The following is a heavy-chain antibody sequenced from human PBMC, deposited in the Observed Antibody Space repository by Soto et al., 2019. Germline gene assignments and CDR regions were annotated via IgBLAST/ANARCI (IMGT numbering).Heavy chain of an antibody. V-gene: IGHV1-2*02. CDR2: INPNSGGT. CDR3: ARGSAVSLVVATANNWFDP. D-gene: IGHD2-21*02. Sequence: ASVKVSCKASGYTFTGYYMHWVRQAPGQGLEWMGWINPNSGGTNYAQKFQGRVTMTRDTSISTAYMELSRLRSDDTAVYYCARGSAVSLVVATANNWFDPWGQGTLVTVSS. CDR1: GYTFTGYY. J-gene: IGHJ5*02.